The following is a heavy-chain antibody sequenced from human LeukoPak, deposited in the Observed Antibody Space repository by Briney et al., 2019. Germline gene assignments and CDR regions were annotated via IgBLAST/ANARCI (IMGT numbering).Heavy chain of an antibody. J-gene: IGHJ3*02. Sequence: GGSLRLSCAASGFTFSDYYMSWIRQAPGKGLEWVSYIISSGSTIYYADSVKGRFTISRDNAKNSLYLQMNSLRAEDTAVYYCARLGRYYDSSGYPNIWGQGTMVTVSS. CDR2: IISSGSTI. V-gene: IGHV3-11*04. CDR1: GFTFSDYY. CDR3: ARLGRYYDSSGYPNI. D-gene: IGHD3-22*01.